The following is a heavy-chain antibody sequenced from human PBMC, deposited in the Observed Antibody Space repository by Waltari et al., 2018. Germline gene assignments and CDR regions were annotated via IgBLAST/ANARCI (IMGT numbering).Heavy chain of an antibody. CDR2: ISPTSTTI. CDR3: ARIAALFLLDY. V-gene: IGHV3-48*04. CDR1: GFTFGTYS. J-gene: IGHJ4*02. Sequence: EVQLVESGGGLIQPGGSLRLSCAASGFTFGTYSMNWVRQAPGKGLVWVSYISPTSTTIYYADSVKGRFTISRDNAKNTLYLQMNSLRAEDTAVYYCARIAALFLLDYWGQGTLVTVSS. D-gene: IGHD6-6*01.